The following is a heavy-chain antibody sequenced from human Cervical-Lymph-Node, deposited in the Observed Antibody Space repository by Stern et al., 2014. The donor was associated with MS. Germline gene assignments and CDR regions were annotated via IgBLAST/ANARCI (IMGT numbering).Heavy chain of an antibody. V-gene: IGHV2-5*02. J-gene: IGHJ4*02. CDR2: IYWDDDK. CDR3: AHRREASVGAYFDY. Sequence: QVTLRESGPTLVKPTQTLTLTCAFSGFSLSTIGAGVGWIRQPPGKALGWLSLIYWDDDKRYSPSLKSRLNIAKDTSKNQVVLTMTNMDPVDTATYYCAHRREASVGAYFDYWGQGILVTVSS. D-gene: IGHD4/OR15-4a*01. CDR1: GFSLSTIGAG.